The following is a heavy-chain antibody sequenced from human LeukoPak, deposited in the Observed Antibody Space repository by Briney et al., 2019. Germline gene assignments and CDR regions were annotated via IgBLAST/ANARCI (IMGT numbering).Heavy chain of an antibody. J-gene: IGHJ6*01. Sequence: GASVKVSCKASGGTFSYAISWVRQAPGQGLEWMGGIIPIFGTANYAQKFQGRVTITADESTSTAYMELSSLRSEDTAVYYCARGTPPDSMDVWGQGTTVTVSS. CDR1: GGTFSYA. CDR2: IIPIFGTA. CDR3: ARGTPPDSMDV. V-gene: IGHV1-69*01.